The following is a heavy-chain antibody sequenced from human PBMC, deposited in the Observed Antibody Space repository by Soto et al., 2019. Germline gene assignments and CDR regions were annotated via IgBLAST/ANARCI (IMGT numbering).Heavy chain of an antibody. CDR2: INAGNGNT. J-gene: IGHJ5*02. CDR3: GRDQSGIGYYVDWFDP. V-gene: IGHV1-3*01. D-gene: IGHD3-10*02. Sequence: ASVKVSCKASGYTFNSHAIHWVRQAPGQRPEWLGWINAGNGNTYYSEKFEGRVTFTRDTAATTVNMELTSLTSEDTAIYYCGRDQSGIGYYVDWFDPWGQGTLSPSPQ. CDR1: GYTFNSHA.